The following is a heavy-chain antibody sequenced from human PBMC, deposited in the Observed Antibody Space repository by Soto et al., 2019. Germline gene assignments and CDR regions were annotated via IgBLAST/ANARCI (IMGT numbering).Heavy chain of an antibody. J-gene: IGHJ4*02. CDR3: ARARQLGELYYFDY. V-gene: IGHV6-1*01. D-gene: IGHD6-13*01. Sequence: SQTLSPTCVICGDSVSRNSHDRNWIRHSPSRGLEWLGRTYYRSKCPYDYAVSVKSRITINPDTSKNQFSLQLNSVTPEDTAVYYCARARQLGELYYFDYWGQGTLVTVSS. CDR1: GDSVSRNSHD. CDR2: TYYRSKCPY.